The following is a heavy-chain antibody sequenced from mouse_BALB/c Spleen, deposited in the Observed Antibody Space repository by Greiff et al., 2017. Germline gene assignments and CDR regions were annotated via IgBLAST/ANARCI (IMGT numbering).Heavy chain of an antibody. V-gene: IGHV1-69*02. CDR3: ARGGYGSSFAY. D-gene: IGHD1-1*01. J-gene: IGHJ3*01. Sequence: VQLQQPGAELVKPGAPVKLSCKASGYTFTSYWMNWVKQRPGRGLEWIGRIDPSDSETHYNQKFKDKATLTVDKSSSTAYIQLSSLTSEDSAVYYCARGGYGSSFAYWGQGTLVTVSA. CDR1: GYTFTSYW. CDR2: IDPSDSET.